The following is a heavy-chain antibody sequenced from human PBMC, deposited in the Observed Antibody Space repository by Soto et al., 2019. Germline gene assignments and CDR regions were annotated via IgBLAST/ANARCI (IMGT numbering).Heavy chain of an antibody. CDR2: IDVGSANA. V-gene: IGHV1-58*01. Sequence: SVKVSCKTSGFTFSSSAVHWVRQARGHRLQWIGWIDVGSANANYAQMLQERVTISRDMSTSTAYMELSSLRPEDTAVYYCASRNPTGPGRYYYYYGMDVWGQGTTVTVSS. J-gene: IGHJ6*02. CDR1: GFTFSSSA. CDR3: ASRNPTGPGRYYYYYGMDV.